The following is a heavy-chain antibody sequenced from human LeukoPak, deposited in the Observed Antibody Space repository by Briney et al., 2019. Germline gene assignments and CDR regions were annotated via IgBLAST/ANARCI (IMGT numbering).Heavy chain of an antibody. Sequence: GGSLRLSCAASGFTVSSNYMSWVRQAPGKGLEWVSVIYSGGSTYYADSVKGRFTISRDNSKNTLYLQMNSLRAEDTAVYYCAREMVSNWYYFDYWGQGTLVTVSS. D-gene: IGHD6-13*01. CDR3: AREMVSNWYYFDY. CDR1: GFTVSSNY. V-gene: IGHV3-53*01. J-gene: IGHJ4*02. CDR2: IYSGGST.